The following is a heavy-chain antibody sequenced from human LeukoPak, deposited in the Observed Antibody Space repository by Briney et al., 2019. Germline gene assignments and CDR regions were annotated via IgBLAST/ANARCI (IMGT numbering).Heavy chain of an antibody. V-gene: IGHV3-74*01. Sequence: PGGSLRLSCAASGFTFSNYWMHWVRQGQGKGLVWVSRIKSDGSSTSYADSVKGRFTISRDNAKNTLYLQMNSLRAEDTAVYYCARDPWQFAHDAFDIWGRGTMVTVSS. CDR2: IKSDGSST. CDR3: ARDPWQFAHDAFDI. CDR1: GFTFSNYW. D-gene: IGHD3-10*01. J-gene: IGHJ3*02.